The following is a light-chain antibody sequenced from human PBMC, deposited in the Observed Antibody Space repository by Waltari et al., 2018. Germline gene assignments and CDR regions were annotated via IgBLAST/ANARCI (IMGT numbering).Light chain of an antibody. CDR3: QQYSNFPTT. CDR1: QRISTW. Sequence: DIQMTQSPSTLAASVGARVTITCRASQRISTWLAWYQQKPGRAPKVLIYKASTLKSGVPSRFSGSGTGTEFTLTISSLQPDDFVTYYCQQYSNFPTTFGQGTKLEI. J-gene: IGKJ2*01. V-gene: IGKV1-5*03. CDR2: KAS.